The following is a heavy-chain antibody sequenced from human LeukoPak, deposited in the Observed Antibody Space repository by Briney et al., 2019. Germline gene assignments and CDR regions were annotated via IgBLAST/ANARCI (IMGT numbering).Heavy chain of an antibody. Sequence: GSLRLSCAASGFTFSEYWMSWVRQAPGKGLEWVANIKQDGSVKYYVDSVKGRFTISRDNANNSLFLQMDSLRAEDTALYYCAKDIGVYGDYVGDFDYWGQGTLVTVSS. CDR1: GFTFSEYW. CDR2: IKQDGSVK. V-gene: IGHV3-7*03. D-gene: IGHD4-17*01. CDR3: AKDIGVYGDYVGDFDY. J-gene: IGHJ4*02.